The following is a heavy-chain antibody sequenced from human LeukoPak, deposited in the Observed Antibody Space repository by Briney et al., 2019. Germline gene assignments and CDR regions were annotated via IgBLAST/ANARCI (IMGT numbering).Heavy chain of an antibody. V-gene: IGHV1-2*02. Sequence: ASVKVSCKASGYTFTGYYMHWVRQAPGQGLEWMGWINPNSGGTNYAQKFQGRATMTRDTSISTAYMELSRLRSDDTAVYYCARELGSGWSFDYWGQGTLVTVSS. CDR1: GYTFTGYY. CDR2: INPNSGGT. J-gene: IGHJ4*02. D-gene: IGHD6-19*01. CDR3: ARELGSGWSFDY.